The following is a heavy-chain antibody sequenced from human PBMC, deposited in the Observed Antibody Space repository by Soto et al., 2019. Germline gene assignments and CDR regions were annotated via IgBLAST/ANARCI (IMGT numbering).Heavy chain of an antibody. Sequence: ASVKVSCKASGYTFTSYDINWVRQATGQGLEWMGWMNPNSGNTGYAQNFQGRVTMTRNTSISTAYMELSSLRSEDTAVYYCARGKSYDILTGYSTWFDPWGQGTLVTVSS. CDR2: MNPNSGNT. CDR3: ARGKSYDILTGYSTWFDP. CDR1: GYTFTSYD. D-gene: IGHD3-9*01. J-gene: IGHJ5*02. V-gene: IGHV1-8*01.